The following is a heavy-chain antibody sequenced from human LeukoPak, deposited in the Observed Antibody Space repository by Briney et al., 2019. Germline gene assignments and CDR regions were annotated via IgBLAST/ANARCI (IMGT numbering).Heavy chain of an antibody. D-gene: IGHD3-3*01. CDR2: IYSGGST. CDR3: XXXXXXDFWSGPYGTDV. CDR1: GFTVSSNY. Sequence: GGSLRLSCAASGFTVSSNYMSWVRQAPGKGLEWVSVIYSGGSTYYADSVKGRFTISRDNSKNTLYLQMNSLRAEDTAVYYCXXXXXXDFWSGPYGTDVWGQGTTVTVSS. V-gene: IGHV3-66*01. J-gene: IGHJ6*02.